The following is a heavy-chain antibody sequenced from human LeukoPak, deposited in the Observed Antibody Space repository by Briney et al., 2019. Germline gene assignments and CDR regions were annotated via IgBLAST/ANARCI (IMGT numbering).Heavy chain of an antibody. V-gene: IGHV3-21*01. D-gene: IGHD6-19*01. Sequence: PGGSLRPSCAASGFTFSSYSMNWVRQAPGKGLEWVSSISSSSSYIYYADSVKGRFTISRDNAKNSLYLQMNSLRAEDTAVYYCARGEQWLEIDYWGQGTLVTVSS. CDR2: ISSSSSYI. CDR1: GFTFSSYS. CDR3: ARGEQWLEIDY. J-gene: IGHJ4*02.